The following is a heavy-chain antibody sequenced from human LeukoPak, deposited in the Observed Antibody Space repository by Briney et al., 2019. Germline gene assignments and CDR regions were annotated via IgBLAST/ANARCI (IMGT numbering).Heavy chain of an antibody. CDR3: AKATTEQWLVLDY. V-gene: IGHV3-7*01. J-gene: IGHJ4*02. CDR2: IKQDGSEK. Sequence: GGSLRLSCAASRFTFSSYWMSWVRQAPGKGLEWVANIKQDGSEKYYVDSVKGRFTISRDNAKNSLYLQMNSLRAEDTAVYYCAKATTEQWLVLDYWGQGTLVTVSS. CDR1: RFTFSSYW. D-gene: IGHD6-19*01.